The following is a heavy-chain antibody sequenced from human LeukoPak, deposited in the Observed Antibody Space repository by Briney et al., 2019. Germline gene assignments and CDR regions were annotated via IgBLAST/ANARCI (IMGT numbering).Heavy chain of an antibody. Sequence: GESMIFCCQGSGYSCTCEIIGWVRQMPGKGLEWMGIIYPGDSDTRYNPSFQGQVTISADKSISTAYLQWSSLKASDTAMYYCARRAYYDSSGYYYYFDYWGQGTLVTVSS. J-gene: IGHJ4*02. D-gene: IGHD3-22*01. V-gene: IGHV5-51*01. CDR2: IYPGDSDT. CDR1: GYSCTCEI. CDR3: ARRAYYDSSGYYYYFDY.